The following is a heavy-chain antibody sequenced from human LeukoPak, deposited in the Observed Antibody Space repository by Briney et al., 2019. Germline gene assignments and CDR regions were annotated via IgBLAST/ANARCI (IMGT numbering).Heavy chain of an antibody. CDR2: ISGSGDYA. Sequence: GGSLRLSCAVSEFTFSSYAMSWVRQAPGKGLEWASAISGSGDYAYYADSVKGRFTVSRDNSKNTLYLQMNSLRAEDTAVYYCAKARNWSGYSFDAFDIWGRGTMVTVSS. V-gene: IGHV3-23*01. J-gene: IGHJ3*02. CDR1: EFTFSSYA. CDR3: AKARNWSGYSFDAFDI. D-gene: IGHD3-3*01.